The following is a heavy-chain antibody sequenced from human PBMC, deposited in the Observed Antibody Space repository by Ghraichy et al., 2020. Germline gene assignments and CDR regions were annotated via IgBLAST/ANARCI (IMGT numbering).Heavy chain of an antibody. Sequence: SETLSLTCTVSGGSISSGSYYWSWIRQPAGKGLEWIGRIYTSGSTNYNPSLKSRVTISVDTSKNQFSLKLSSVTAADTAVYYCARGAKLGDYYYYYMDVWGKGTTVTVSS. J-gene: IGHJ6*03. CDR3: ARGAKLGDYYYYYMDV. D-gene: IGHD7-27*01. CDR2: IYTSGST. CDR1: GGSISSGSYY. V-gene: IGHV4-61*02.